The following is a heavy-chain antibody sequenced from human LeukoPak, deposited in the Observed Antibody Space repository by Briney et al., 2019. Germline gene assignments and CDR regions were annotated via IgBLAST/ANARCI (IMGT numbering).Heavy chain of an antibody. J-gene: IGHJ4*02. D-gene: IGHD3-10*01. CDR3: AKRVLRARPGVFDY. Sequence: PGGSLRLSCAASGFTFSSSAMSWVRQAPGKGLEWVSTISGSGGSADYADSVKGRFTISRDNSKSTLYLQMNSLRADDTAVYYCAKRVLRARPGVFDYWGQGTLVTVPS. CDR2: ISGSGGSA. CDR1: GFTFSSSA. V-gene: IGHV3-23*01.